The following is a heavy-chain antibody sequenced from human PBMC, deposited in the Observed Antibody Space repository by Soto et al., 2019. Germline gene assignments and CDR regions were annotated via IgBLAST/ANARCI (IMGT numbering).Heavy chain of an antibody. Sequence: GGSLRLSCAASGFTFDDYAMHWVRQAPGKGLEWVSGISWNSGSIGYADSVKGRFTISRDNAKNSLYLQMNSLRAEDTALYYCAKGNPLRVLMVSVTWFDPWGQGTLVTVSS. CDR1: GFTFDDYA. CDR3: AKGNPLRVLMVSVTWFDP. CDR2: ISWNSGSI. D-gene: IGHD2-8*01. J-gene: IGHJ5*02. V-gene: IGHV3-9*01.